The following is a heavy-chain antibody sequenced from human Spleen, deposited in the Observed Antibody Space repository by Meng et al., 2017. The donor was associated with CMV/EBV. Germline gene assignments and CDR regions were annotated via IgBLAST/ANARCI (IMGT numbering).Heavy chain of an antibody. J-gene: IGHJ4*02. D-gene: IGHD3-10*01. Sequence: KASGGSFSSYTITWVRQSPGQGFEWMGRIIPLLGIADYGPKFQGRVTITADKSTSTAYLELSSLRSEDTATYYCAKNLKVRGAHSFDSWGQGTLVTVSS. CDR1: GGSFSSYT. V-gene: IGHV1-69*02. CDR2: IIPLLGIA. CDR3: AKNLKVRGAHSFDS.